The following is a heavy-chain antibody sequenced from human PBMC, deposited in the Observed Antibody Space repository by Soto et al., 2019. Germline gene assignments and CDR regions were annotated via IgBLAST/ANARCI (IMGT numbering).Heavy chain of an antibody. CDR2: IGASGAGT. V-gene: IGHV3-23*01. J-gene: IGHJ4*02. Sequence: GGSLRLSCAGSGFTFSSYAMSWVRQAPGKGLEWVSAIGASGAGTYYADSVKGRFTISRDNSRNTLHLQMSSLRAEDTAVYYCALRKTGSFFDYWGQGTLVTVS. CDR3: ALRKTGSFFDY. D-gene: IGHD1-26*01. CDR1: GFTFSSYA.